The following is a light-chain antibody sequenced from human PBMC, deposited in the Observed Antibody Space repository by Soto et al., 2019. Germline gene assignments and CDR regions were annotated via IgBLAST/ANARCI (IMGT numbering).Light chain of an antibody. CDR3: SSYAGSLYVV. Sequence: QSVLTQPRSVSGSPGQSVTISCTGTSSDVGGYNYVSWHQQHPGKAPKLMIYDVSKRPSGVPDRFSGSKSGNTASLTISGLQAEDEADYYCSSYAGSLYVVFGGGTKVTVL. CDR1: SSDVGGYNY. J-gene: IGLJ2*01. CDR2: DVS. V-gene: IGLV2-11*01.